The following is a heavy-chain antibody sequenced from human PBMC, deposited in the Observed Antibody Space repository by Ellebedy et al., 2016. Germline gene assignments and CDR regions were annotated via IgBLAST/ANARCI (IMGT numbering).Heavy chain of an antibody. CDR3: ARVGTGYSSGWYLDY. CDR1: GGTFSSYA. D-gene: IGHD6-19*01. V-gene: IGHV1-69*04. CDR2: IIPILGIA. J-gene: IGHJ4*02. Sequence: SVKVSCXASGGTFSSYAISWVRQAPGQGLEWMGRIIPILGIANYAQKFQGRVTITADKSTSTAYMELSSLRSEDTAVYYCARVGTGYSSGWYLDYWGQGTLVTVSS.